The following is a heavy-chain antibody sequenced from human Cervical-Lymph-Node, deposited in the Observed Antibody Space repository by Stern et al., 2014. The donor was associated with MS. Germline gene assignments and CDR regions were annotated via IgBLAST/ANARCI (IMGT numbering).Heavy chain of an antibody. CDR3: ARDARGGGDCCNWFDP. CDR1: GDSISSNYW. Sequence: QLQLQESGPGLVKPSGTLSLTCTVSGDSISSNYWWSWVRQPPGKGLEWIGEIYHSGSTKYNPSLQSRVTMSLDKSKDQFPLELTSVTAADTAIYYCARDARGGGDCCNWFDPWGQGTLVTVSS. D-gene: IGHD2-21*02. CDR2: IYHSGST. J-gene: IGHJ5*02. V-gene: IGHV4-4*02.